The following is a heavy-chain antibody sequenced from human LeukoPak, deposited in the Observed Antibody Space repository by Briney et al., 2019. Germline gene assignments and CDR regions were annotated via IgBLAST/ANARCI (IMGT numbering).Heavy chain of an antibody. CDR2: IKQDGSEK. CDR3: ARDHPKQQLVGGPNDAFDI. J-gene: IGHJ3*02. D-gene: IGHD6-13*01. Sequence: TGGSLRLSCAASGFTFSSYWMSWVRQAPGKGLEWVANIKQDGSEKYYVDSVKGRFTISRDNAKNSLYLQMNSLRAEDTAVYYCARDHPKQQLVGGPNDAFDIWGQGTMVTVSS. CDR1: GFTFSSYW. V-gene: IGHV3-7*01.